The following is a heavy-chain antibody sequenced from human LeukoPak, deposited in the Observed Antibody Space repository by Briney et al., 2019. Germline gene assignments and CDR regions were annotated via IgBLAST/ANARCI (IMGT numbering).Heavy chain of an antibody. CDR3: ARAATVVTNLDY. V-gene: IGHV4-61*01. CDR2: IYYSGST. Sequence: SETLSLTCTVSGDSVSSGNYYWSWIRQPPGKGLEWIGYIYYSGSTNYNPSLKSRVTISVDTSKNQFSLKLSSVTAADTAVYYCARAATVVTNLDYWGQGTLVTVSS. J-gene: IGHJ4*02. CDR1: GDSVSSGNYY. D-gene: IGHD4-23*01.